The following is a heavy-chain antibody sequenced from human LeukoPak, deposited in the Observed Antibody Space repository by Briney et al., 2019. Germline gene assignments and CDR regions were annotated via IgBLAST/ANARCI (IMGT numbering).Heavy chain of an antibody. D-gene: IGHD4-17*01. CDR1: GGSFSGYY. J-gene: IGHJ4*02. Sequence: SETLSLTCAVYGGSFSGYYWSWIRQPPGKGLEWIGSIYYSGSTYYNPSLKSRVTISVDTSKNQFSLKLSSVTAADTAVYYCARGDDYGDYNWGQGTLVTVSS. CDR3: ARGDDYGDYN. CDR2: IYYSGST. V-gene: IGHV4-34*01.